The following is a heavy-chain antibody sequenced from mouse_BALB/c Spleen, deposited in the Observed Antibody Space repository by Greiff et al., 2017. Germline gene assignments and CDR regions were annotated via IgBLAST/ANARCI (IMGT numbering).Heavy chain of an antibody. D-gene: IGHD5-1-1*01. Sequence: EGKLMESGGGLVKPGGSLKLSCAASGFTFSSYAMSWVRQTPEKRLEWVASISSGGSTYYPDSVKGRFTISRDNARNILYLQMSSLRSEDTAMYYCARIPPGKDAMDYWGQGTSVTVSS. CDR2: ISSGGST. CDR1: GFTFSSYA. J-gene: IGHJ4*01. V-gene: IGHV5-6-5*01. CDR3: ARIPPGKDAMDY.